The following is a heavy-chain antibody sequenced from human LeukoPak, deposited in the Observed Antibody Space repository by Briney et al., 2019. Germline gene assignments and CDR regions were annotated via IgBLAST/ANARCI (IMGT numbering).Heavy chain of an antibody. CDR1: GSSFTTYW. CDR2: IYPGDSDT. J-gene: IGHJ4*02. CDR3: ARPLVGTGYSSSWYFNY. D-gene: IGHD6-13*01. Sequence: GASLKISCKGSGSSFTTYWIAWVRQMPGKGLEWMGIIYPGDSDTRYSPSFQGQVTISADKSISTAYLQWSSLKASDTAIYYCARPLVGTGYSSSWYFNYWGQGTLVTVSS. V-gene: IGHV5-51*01.